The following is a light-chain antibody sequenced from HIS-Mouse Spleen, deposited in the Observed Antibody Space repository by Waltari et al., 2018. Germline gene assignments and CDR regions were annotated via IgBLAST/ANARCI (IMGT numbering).Light chain of an antibody. J-gene: IGKJ1*01. V-gene: IGKV1-9*01. CDR2: AAS. CDR3: QQLNSYPPT. Sequence: DIQLTQSPSFLSASVGDRVTTTCRASQGISSYLAWYQQKAGKAPKLLIYAASTLQSGVPSRFSGSGSGTEFTLTISSLQPEDFATYYCQQLNSYPPTFGQGTKVEIK. CDR1: QGISSY.